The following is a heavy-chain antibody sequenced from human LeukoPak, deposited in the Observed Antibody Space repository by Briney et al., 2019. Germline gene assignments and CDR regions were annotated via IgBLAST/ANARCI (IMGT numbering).Heavy chain of an antibody. CDR3: ARLGIVDHDAFDI. CDR1: GGSISSSSYY. V-gene: IGHV4-39*01. Sequence: SETLSLTCTVSGGSISSSSYYWGWIRQPPGKGLEWIGSIYYSGSTYYNPSLKSRVTISVDTSKIQFSLKLSSVTAADTAVYYCARLGIVDHDAFDIWGQGTMVTVSS. J-gene: IGHJ3*02. D-gene: IGHD1-26*01. CDR2: IYYSGST.